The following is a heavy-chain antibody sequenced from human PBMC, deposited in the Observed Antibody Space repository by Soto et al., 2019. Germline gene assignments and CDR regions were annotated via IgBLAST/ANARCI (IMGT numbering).Heavy chain of an antibody. J-gene: IGHJ4*02. CDR1: GYTFSTYG. Sequence: QVQLVQSGAEVKKPGASVKVSCKASGYTFSTYGINWVRQAPGQGLEWMGWISVYNGKTMYAQKFQGRVTMTTDTPTSTAYMAVRSLRSRYTSAYYCETDLVLAPACYWGQGTLVTVSS. CDR3: ETDLVLAPACY. V-gene: IGHV1-18*01. D-gene: IGHD2-2*01. CDR2: ISVYNGKT.